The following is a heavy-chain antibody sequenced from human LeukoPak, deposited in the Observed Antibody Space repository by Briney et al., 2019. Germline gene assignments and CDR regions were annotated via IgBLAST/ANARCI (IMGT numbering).Heavy chain of an antibody. CDR2: ISNDGGGT. CDR1: GFIFNNYG. J-gene: IGHJ4*02. D-gene: IGHD3-22*01. V-gene: IGHV3-23*01. CDR3: AKGSSGYFVAL. Sequence: PGGSLRLSCAASGFIFNNYGLIWVRQAPGKGLEWASAISNDGGGTNYADFVKGRFTISRDNSKNTLFLQMNSLRAEDTALYYCAKGSSGYFVALWGRGTLVTVSS.